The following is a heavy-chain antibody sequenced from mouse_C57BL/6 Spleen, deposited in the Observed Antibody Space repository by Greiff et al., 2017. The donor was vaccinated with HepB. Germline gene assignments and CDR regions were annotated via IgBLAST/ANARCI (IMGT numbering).Heavy chain of an antibody. CDR3: ARMRGYFDY. CDR2: IYPSDSYT. V-gene: IGHV1-59*01. J-gene: IGHJ2*01. Sequence: VQLQQPGAELVRPGTSVKLSCKASGYTFTCYWMHWVKQRPGQDLEWIGVIYPSDSYTNYNQKFKGKDTLTVDTSASTAYMQLSSLTSEDTAVSYCARMRGYFDYWGQGTTLTVSS. CDR1: GYTFTCYW.